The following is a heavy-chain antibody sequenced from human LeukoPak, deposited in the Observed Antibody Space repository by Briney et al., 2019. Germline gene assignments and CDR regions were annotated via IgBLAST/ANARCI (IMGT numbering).Heavy chain of an antibody. CDR3: ARDGAYDFWSGYHPGYFDY. CDR2: IYYSGST. V-gene: IGHV4-59*01. D-gene: IGHD3-3*01. J-gene: IGHJ4*02. CDR1: GGPISSYY. Sequence: PSEILSLTCTVSGGPISSYYWSWIRQPPGKGLEWIGYIYYSGSTNYNPSLKSRVTISVDTSKNQFSLKLSSVTAADTAVYYCARDGAYDFWSGYHPGYFDYWGQGTLVTVSS.